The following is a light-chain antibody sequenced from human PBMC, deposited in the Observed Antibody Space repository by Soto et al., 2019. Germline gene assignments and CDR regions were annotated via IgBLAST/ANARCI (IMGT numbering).Light chain of an antibody. CDR1: QGIRSY. CDR2: GAS. J-gene: IGKJ3*01. CDR3: PQLNTFPPFFT. Sequence: DIPLTQSPSVLSASVGDRVTITCRASQGIRSYLAWYQHRPGKAPELLIYGASTLRPGGASRFSGSGSGTEFPLTISRLQPEDFATYFCPQLNTFPPFFTFGPGTKVDIK. V-gene: IGKV1-9*01.